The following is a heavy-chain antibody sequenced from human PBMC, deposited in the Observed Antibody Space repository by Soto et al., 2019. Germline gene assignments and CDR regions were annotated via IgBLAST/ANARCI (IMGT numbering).Heavy chain of an antibody. Sequence: QVQLQESGPGLVKPSQTLSLTCTVSGGSISSGGYYWSWIRQHPGKGLEWIGYIYYSGSTYYNPSLKSRLTISVDTSKNPFSLKLSSVTAADTAVYYCAREATDSPAAFDYWGQGTLVTVSS. V-gene: IGHV4-31*03. CDR1: GGSISSGGYY. CDR2: IYYSGST. J-gene: IGHJ4*02. D-gene: IGHD2-2*01. CDR3: AREATDSPAAFDY.